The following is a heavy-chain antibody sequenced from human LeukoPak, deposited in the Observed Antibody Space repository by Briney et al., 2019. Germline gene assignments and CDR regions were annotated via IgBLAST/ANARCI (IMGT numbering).Heavy chain of an antibody. CDR1: GYTFTGYY. CDR3: ARDRDDSSGLNFDY. Sequence: ASVKVSCKASGYTFTGYYMHWVRQAPGQRLEWMGWINPNSGGTNYAQKFQGRVTMTRDTSISTAYMELSRLRSDDTAVYYCARDRDDSSGLNFDYWGQGTLVTVSS. D-gene: IGHD3-22*01. CDR2: INPNSGGT. V-gene: IGHV1-2*02. J-gene: IGHJ4*02.